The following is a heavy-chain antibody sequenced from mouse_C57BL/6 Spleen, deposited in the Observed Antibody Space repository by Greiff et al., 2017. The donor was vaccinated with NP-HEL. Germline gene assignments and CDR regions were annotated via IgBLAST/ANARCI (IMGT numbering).Heavy chain of an antibody. CDR1: GYTFTDYY. Sequence: VQLQQSGPVLVKPGASVKMSCKASGYTFTDYYMNWVKQSHGKSLEWIGVINPYNGGTSYNQKFKGKATLTVDKSSSTAYMELNSLTSEDSAVYYCARGSSGYVYFDYWGQGTTLTVSS. V-gene: IGHV1-19*01. CDR2: INPYNGGT. CDR3: ARGSSGYVYFDY. D-gene: IGHD3-2*02. J-gene: IGHJ2*01.